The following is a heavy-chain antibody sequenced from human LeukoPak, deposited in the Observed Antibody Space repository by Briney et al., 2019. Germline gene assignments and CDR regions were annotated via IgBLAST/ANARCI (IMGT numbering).Heavy chain of an antibody. J-gene: IGHJ4*02. CDR2: INHSGST. Sequence: SETLSLTCAVYGGSFSGYYWSWIRQPPGEGLEGIGEINHSGSTNYNPSLKSRVTISVDTSKNQFSLKLSSVTAADTAVYYCARFPPHYYDSSGYYDDDYWGQGTLVTVSS. CDR3: ARFPPHYYDSSGYYDDDY. CDR1: GGSFSGYY. V-gene: IGHV4-34*01. D-gene: IGHD3-22*01.